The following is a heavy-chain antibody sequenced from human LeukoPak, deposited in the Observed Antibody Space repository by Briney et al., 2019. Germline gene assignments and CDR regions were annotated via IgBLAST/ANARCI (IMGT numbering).Heavy chain of an antibody. J-gene: IGHJ4*02. CDR1: GGSISSGDYY. CDR3: ARGEWLRAFDY. Sequence: PSQTLPLTCTVSGGSISSGDYYWSWIRQPPGKGLEWIGYIYYSGSTYYNPSLKSRVTISVDTSKNQFSLKLSSVTAADTAVYYCARGEWLRAFDYWGQGTLVTVSS. V-gene: IGHV4-30-4*08. CDR2: IYYSGST. D-gene: IGHD5-12*01.